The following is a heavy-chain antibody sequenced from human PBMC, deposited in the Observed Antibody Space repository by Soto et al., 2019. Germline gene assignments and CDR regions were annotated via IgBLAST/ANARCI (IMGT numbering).Heavy chain of an antibody. D-gene: IGHD2-2*01. CDR3: ARVVQIVVVPAAMRSWFDP. CDR2: IIPIFGTA. CDR1: GGTFSSYA. Sequence: QVQLVQSGAEVKKPGSSVKVSCKASGGTFSSYAISWVRQAPGQGLEWMGGIIPIFGTANYAQKFQGRVTITADESTSTAYMELSSLRSEVTAVYYCARVVQIVVVPAAMRSWFDPWGQGTLVTVSS. V-gene: IGHV1-69*01. J-gene: IGHJ5*02.